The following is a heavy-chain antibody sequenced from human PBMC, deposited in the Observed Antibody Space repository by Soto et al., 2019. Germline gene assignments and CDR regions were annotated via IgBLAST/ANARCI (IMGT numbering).Heavy chain of an antibody. Sequence: GESLKISCEGSGYSFSNYWIAWVRQMPGKGLEWMGIIYPADSDTRYSPSFQGQVTISADKYISTAYLQWSSLKASDTAMYYCARQFHDNTGGGNCYCGLDVWGLVTRGTVSS. CDR1: GYSFSNYW. D-gene: IGHD2-8*02. J-gene: IGHJ6*02. V-gene: IGHV5-51*01. CDR2: IYPADSDT. CDR3: ARQFHDNTGGGNCYCGLDV.